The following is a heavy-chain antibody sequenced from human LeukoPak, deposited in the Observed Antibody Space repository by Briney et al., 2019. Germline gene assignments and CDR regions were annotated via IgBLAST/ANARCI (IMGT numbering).Heavy chain of an antibody. Sequence: GASVKVSCKASGGSFSSYAISWVRQAPGQGLEWMGGITPMFGTANYAQKFQGRVTITADESTSTAYMELSSLRSEDTAVYYCARHEYNWFDPWGQGTLVTVSS. V-gene: IGHV1-69*13. CDR2: ITPMFGTA. CDR1: GGSFSSYA. J-gene: IGHJ5*02. CDR3: ARHEYNWFDP.